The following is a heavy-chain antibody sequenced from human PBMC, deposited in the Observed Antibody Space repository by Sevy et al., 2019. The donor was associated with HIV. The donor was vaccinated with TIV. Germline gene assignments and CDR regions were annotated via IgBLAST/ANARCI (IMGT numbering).Heavy chain of an antibody. V-gene: IGHV3-23*01. D-gene: IGHD6-25*01. CDR2: ISASGGYT. CDR1: ALTFNSYV. CDR3: AKETIRGYY. J-gene: IGHJ4*02. Sequence: GGSLRLSCAVSALTFNSYVMSWVRQAPGKGLEWVSTISASGGYTYYADSVKGRLTISRDNSKNTVYLQMNSLRAEDTSIYYCAKETIRGYYWGQGTVVTVSS.